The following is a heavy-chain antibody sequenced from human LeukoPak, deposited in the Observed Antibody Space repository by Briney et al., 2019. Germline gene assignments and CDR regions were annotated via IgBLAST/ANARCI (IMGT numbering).Heavy chain of an antibody. CDR2: ISGSGGST. V-gene: IGHV3-23*01. Sequence: PGGSLRLSCAASGFTFSSYAMSWVRQAPGKGLEWVSAISGSGGSTYYADSVKGRFTISRDNAKNSLYLQMNSLRAEDMALYYCARLRVVWDLDDAFDIWGQGTMVIVSS. D-gene: IGHD1-26*01. J-gene: IGHJ3*02. CDR3: ARLRVVWDLDDAFDI. CDR1: GFTFSSYA.